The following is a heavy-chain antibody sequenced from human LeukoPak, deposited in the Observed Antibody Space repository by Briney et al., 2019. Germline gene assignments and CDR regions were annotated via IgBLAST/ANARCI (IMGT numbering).Heavy chain of an antibody. D-gene: IGHD3-10*01. CDR3: ARDGDYYGSGIDY. CDR1: GGTFSSYA. CDR2: IIPIFGTA. V-gene: IGHV1-69*13. Sequence: SVKVSCKASGGTFSSYAISWVRQAPGQGLEWMGGIIPIFGTANYAQRFQGRVTITADEPTSTAYMELSSLRSEDTAVYYCARDGDYYGSGIDYWGQGTLVTVSS. J-gene: IGHJ4*02.